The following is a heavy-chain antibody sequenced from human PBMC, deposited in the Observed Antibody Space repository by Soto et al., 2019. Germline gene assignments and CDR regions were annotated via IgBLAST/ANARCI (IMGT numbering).Heavy chain of an antibody. CDR2: IHYLGST. CDR1: GYSISSGYY. J-gene: IGHJ4*01. D-gene: IGHD1-26*01. Sequence: SETLSLTCAVSGYSISSGYYLGWILQPPGKGLEWIASIHYLGSTYQNPSLKRRVNISVDTSKNQFSLKFSSVTAADTAVYYCARVLGGSFYYFDSWGHGTLVTVSS. CDR3: ARVLGGSFYYFDS. V-gene: IGHV4-38-2*01.